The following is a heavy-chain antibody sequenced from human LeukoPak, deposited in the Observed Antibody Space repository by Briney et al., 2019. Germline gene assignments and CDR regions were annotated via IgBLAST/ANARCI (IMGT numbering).Heavy chain of an antibody. CDR1: GLTISSYA. D-gene: IGHD6-19*01. J-gene: IGHJ3*02. Sequence: PGGSLRLSCAASGLTISSYAMSWVRQAPGKGLEWVSALSSSGGSADYAESVKGRFTISRDDSKNTLFLQMNSLRAEDTAIYYCAKELEVAGTGAFDIWGQGTMVTVSS. V-gene: IGHV3-23*01. CDR3: AKELEVAGTGAFDI. CDR2: LSSSGGSA.